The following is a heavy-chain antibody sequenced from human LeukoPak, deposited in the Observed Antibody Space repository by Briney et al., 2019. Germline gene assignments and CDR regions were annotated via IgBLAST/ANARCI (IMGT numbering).Heavy chain of an antibody. CDR3: ARDQVGISSGPHDAFDI. J-gene: IGHJ3*02. CDR1: GFTFSSYW. CDR2: INSDGSST. V-gene: IGHV3-74*01. D-gene: IGHD3-22*01. Sequence: TGGSLRLSCAASGFTFSSYWMHWVRQAPGKGLVWVSRINSDGSSTSYADSVKGRFTISRDNAKNTLYLQMNSLRAEDTAVYYCARDQVGISSGPHDAFDIWGQGTMVIVSS.